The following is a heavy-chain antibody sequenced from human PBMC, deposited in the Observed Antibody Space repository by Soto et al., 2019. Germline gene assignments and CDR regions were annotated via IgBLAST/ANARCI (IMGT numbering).Heavy chain of an antibody. J-gene: IGHJ4*02. CDR2: FDPEDGET. V-gene: IGHV1-24*01. D-gene: IGHD5-18*01. CDR3: AKAASTTRGYSYGHFDY. Sequence: ASVKVSCKVSGYTLTELSMHWVRQAPGKGLEWMGGFDPEDGETIYAQKFQGRVTMTEDTSTDTAYMELSSLRSEDTAVYYCAKAASTTRGYSYGHFDYWGQGTLVTVSS. CDR1: GYTLTELS.